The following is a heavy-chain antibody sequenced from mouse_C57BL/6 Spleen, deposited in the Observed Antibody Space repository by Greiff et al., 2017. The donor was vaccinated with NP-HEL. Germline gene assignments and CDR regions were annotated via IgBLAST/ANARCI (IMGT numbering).Heavy chain of an antibody. D-gene: IGHD2-5*01. CDR3: ARPGYYSKYDYAMDY. CDR2: ISSGSSTI. Sequence: EVMLVESGGGLVKPGGSLKLSRAASGFTFSDYGMHWVRQAPEKGLEWVAYISSGSSTIYYADTVKGRFTISRDNAKNTLFLQMTSLRSEDTAMYYCARPGYYSKYDYAMDYWGQGTSVTVSS. V-gene: IGHV5-17*01. J-gene: IGHJ4*01. CDR1: GFTFSDYG.